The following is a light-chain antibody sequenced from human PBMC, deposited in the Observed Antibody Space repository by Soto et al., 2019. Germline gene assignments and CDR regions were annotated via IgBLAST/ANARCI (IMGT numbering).Light chain of an antibody. V-gene: IGKV1-39*01. CDR3: QQSYSTPLT. J-gene: IGKJ4*01. CDR2: AAS. CDR1: QSISSY. Sequence: DIQITKSPSSLSASVGDRVTITCRASQSISSYLNWYQQKPGKAPKLLIYAASSLQSGVPSRFSGSGSGTDVTLTISSLQSEDFATYYCQQSYSTPLTFGVGTKVEIK.